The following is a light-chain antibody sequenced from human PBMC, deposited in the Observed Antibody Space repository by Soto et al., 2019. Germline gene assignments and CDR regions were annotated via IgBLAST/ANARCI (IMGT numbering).Light chain of an antibody. CDR2: DVN. Sequence: QSALTQPRSVSGSPGQSVTLSCTGTSSDVGGYHYVSWYQHHPGKAPKIIIYDVNKRPSGVPDRFSGSKSGNTASLTISGLQAEDEADYYCSSFTSRFTFVFGTGTKLTVL. J-gene: IGLJ1*01. CDR3: SSFTSRFTFV. CDR1: SSDVGGYHY. V-gene: IGLV2-11*01.